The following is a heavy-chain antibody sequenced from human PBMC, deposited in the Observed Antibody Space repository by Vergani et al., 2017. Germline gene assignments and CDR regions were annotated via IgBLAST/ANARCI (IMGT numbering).Heavy chain of an antibody. CDR2: IYHSGST. V-gene: IGHV4-30-2*01. D-gene: IGHD6-13*01. CDR3: ARTIAAALGESNWFDP. J-gene: IGHJ5*02. Sequence: QLQLQESGSGLVKPSQTLSLTCAVSGGSISSGGYSWSWIRQPPGKGLEWIGYIYHSGSTYYNPSLKSRVTISVDRSKNQFSLKLSSVTAADTAVYYCARTIAAALGESNWFDPGGQGTLVTVSS. CDR1: GGSISSGGYS.